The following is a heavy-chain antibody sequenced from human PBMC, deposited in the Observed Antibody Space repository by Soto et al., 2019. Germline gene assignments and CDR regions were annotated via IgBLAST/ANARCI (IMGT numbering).Heavy chain of an antibody. CDR1: GYTLTSYQ. CDR2: INPNGGST. Sequence: QVQLVQSGAEVKKPGASVKVSCKASGYTLTSYQMHWVRQAPGQGLEWMGTINPNGGSTTYAQKFRGRVTMNRDTATSTGYMDLSSLRNEDTAVYYCARFGYGKSFYCWGQGTLVTVSS. J-gene: IGHJ4*02. CDR3: ARFGYGKSFYC. D-gene: IGHD5-18*01. V-gene: IGHV1-46*01.